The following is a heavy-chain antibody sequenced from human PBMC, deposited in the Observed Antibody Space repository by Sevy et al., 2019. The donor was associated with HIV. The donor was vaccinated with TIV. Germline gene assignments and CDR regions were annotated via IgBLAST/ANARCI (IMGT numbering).Heavy chain of an antibody. J-gene: IGHJ6*03. Sequence: SETLSLTCTVSGGSISGQYWSWIRQPPGKGLEWIGYIYYSGSTNYNPSLKSRVTISVDTSKNQFSLKLSSVTAADTAVYYCARASVIVGGEYSYYYYIDVWGKGTTVTVSS. CDR1: GGSISGQY. D-gene: IGHD3-10*01. CDR2: IYYSGST. V-gene: IGHV4-59*11. CDR3: ARASVIVGGEYSYYYYIDV.